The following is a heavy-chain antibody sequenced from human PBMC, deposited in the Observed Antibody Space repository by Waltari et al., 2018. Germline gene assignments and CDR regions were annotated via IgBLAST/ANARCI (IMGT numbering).Heavy chain of an antibody. Sequence: QVQLVQSGSELKKPGALVKVSCKSSGYAFTSYAINWVRQAPGQGLEWMGWIHPNTRNPTYAQGFTGRFVFSLDTSVSTAYLQISSRKAEDTAVYYCARREDFYDTSGHYSVAFDYWGQGTLVTVSS. CDR2: IHPNTRNP. J-gene: IGHJ4*02. D-gene: IGHD3-22*01. V-gene: IGHV7-4-1*02. CDR3: ARREDFYDTSGHYSVAFDY. CDR1: GYAFTSYA.